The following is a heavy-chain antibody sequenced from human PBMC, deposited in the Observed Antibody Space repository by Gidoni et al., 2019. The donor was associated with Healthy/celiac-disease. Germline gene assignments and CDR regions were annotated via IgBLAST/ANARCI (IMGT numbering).Heavy chain of an antibody. CDR3: ALPARGYYGSGSYFSAFDI. D-gene: IGHD3-10*01. Sequence: QITLKESGPTLVKPTQTLTLTCTFSGFSLSTSGVGVGWIRQPPGKALEWHALIYWNDDKRYSPSLKSRLTITKDTSKNQVVLTMTNMDPVDTATYYCALPARGYYGSGSYFSAFDIWGQGTMVTVSS. V-gene: IGHV2-5*01. J-gene: IGHJ3*02. CDR1: GFSLSTSGVG. CDR2: IYWNDDK.